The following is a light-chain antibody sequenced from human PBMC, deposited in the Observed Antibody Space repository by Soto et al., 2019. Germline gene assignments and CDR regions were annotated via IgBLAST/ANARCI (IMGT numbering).Light chain of an antibody. CDR1: QSVSSF. CDR2: DAS. J-gene: IGKJ4*01. V-gene: IGKV3-11*01. CDR3: QQYDDYPLT. Sequence: EIVLTQSPATLSLSPGERATLSCRASQSVSSFLAWYQQKPGQAPRLLIYDASKRATGIPARFSGSGSGTDFTLTINNLRPEDFASYFCQQYDDYPLTFGGGTKVDIK.